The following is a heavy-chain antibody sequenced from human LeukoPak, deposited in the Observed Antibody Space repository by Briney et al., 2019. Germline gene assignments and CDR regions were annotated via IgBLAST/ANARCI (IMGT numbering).Heavy chain of an antibody. Sequence: PGGSLRLSCAASGFTFSNYDVHWVRQATGKGLEWVSVIGTAGDTYYPGSVKGRFTISRENAKNSLYLQMNSLRAGDTAVYYCATTVAGTRWALGYWGQGTLVTVSS. J-gene: IGHJ4*02. CDR3: ATTVAGTRWALGY. CDR2: IGTAGDT. D-gene: IGHD6-19*01. V-gene: IGHV3-13*01. CDR1: GFTFSNYD.